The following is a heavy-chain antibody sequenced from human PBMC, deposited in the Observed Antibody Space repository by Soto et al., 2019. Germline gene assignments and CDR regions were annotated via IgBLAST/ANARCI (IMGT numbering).Heavy chain of an antibody. V-gene: IGHV3-33*01. D-gene: IGHD2-2*01. CDR2: IWYDGSNK. J-gene: IGHJ5*02. Sequence: QVQLVESGGGVVQPGRSLRLSCAASGFTFSSYGMHWVRQAPGKGLEWVAVIWYDGSNKYYADSVKGRFIISRDNSKNTLYLQMNSLGAEDTAVYYCARDLGDQYQLLYWFDPWGQGTLVTVSS. CDR3: ARDLGDQYQLLYWFDP. CDR1: GFTFSSYG.